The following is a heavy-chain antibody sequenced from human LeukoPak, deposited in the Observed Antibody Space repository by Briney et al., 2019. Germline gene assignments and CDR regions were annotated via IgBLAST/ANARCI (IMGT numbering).Heavy chain of an antibody. CDR1: GGSISSSSYY. CDR2: IYYSGST. D-gene: IGHD4-17*01. Sequence: SETLSLTCTVSGGSISSSSYYWGWIRQPPGKGLEWIGSIYYSGSTNYNPSLKSRVTISVDTSKNQFSLKLSSVTAADTAVYYCAREGSTTVTTSENWFDPWGQGTLVTVSS. CDR3: AREGSTTVTTSENWFDP. V-gene: IGHV4-39*07. J-gene: IGHJ5*02.